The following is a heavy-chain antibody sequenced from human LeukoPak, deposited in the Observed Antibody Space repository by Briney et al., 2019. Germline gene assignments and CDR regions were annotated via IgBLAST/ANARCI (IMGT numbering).Heavy chain of an antibody. V-gene: IGHV3-21*01. CDR2: MTESGNYI. CDR3: VTEGYCRGGSCSSDAFDI. CDR1: GFTFSSYS. D-gene: IGHD2-15*01. Sequence: GGSLRLSCAASGFTFSSYSMNWVRQAPGKGLEWVSSMTESGNYIFYADSVKGRFIISRDNAKNSLHLEMNSLRVEDTAVYYCVTEGYCRGGSCSSDAFDIWGQGTMVTVSS. J-gene: IGHJ3*02.